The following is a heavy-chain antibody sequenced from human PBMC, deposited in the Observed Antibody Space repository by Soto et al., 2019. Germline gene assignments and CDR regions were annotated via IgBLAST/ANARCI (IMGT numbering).Heavy chain of an antibody. J-gene: IGHJ4*02. CDR1: GYTFTSYD. D-gene: IGHD3-22*01. CDR3: ATVATYYYDSSGYQFDY. Sequence: ASVKVSCKASGYTFTSYDINWVRQATGQGLEWMGWMNPNSGNTGYAQKFQGRVTMTRNTSISTAYMELSSLRSEDTAVYYCATVATYYYDSSGYQFDYWGQGTLVTVPS. V-gene: IGHV1-8*01. CDR2: MNPNSGNT.